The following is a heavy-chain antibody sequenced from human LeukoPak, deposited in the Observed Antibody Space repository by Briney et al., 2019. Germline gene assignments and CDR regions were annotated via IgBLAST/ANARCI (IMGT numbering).Heavy chain of an antibody. D-gene: IGHD3-16*01. CDR2: TYYRSKWYN. CDR3: ARDLGRLINWFDP. J-gene: IGHJ5*02. Sequence: SQTLSLTCAISGDSVSSNSAAWNRIRQSPSRGLEWLGRTYYRSKWYNDYAVSVKSRITINPDTSKNQFSLQLNSVTPEDTAVYYCARDLGRLINWFDPWGQGTLVTVSS. CDR1: GDSVSSNSAA. V-gene: IGHV6-1*01.